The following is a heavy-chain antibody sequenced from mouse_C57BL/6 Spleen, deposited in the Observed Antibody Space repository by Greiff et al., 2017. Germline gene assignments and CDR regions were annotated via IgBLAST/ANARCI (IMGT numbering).Heavy chain of an antibody. CDR1: GYTFTSYW. V-gene: IGHV1-69*01. D-gene: IGHD2-4*01. CDR2: IDPSDSYT. J-gene: IGHJ2*01. Sequence: VQLQQPGAELVMPGASVKLSCKASGYTFTSYWLHWVKQRPGQGLEWIGEIDPSDSYTNYNQKFKGKSTLTVDKSSSTAYMQLSSLTSEDSAVYDCARADYDVWVDYWGQGTTLTVSS. CDR3: ARADYDVWVDY.